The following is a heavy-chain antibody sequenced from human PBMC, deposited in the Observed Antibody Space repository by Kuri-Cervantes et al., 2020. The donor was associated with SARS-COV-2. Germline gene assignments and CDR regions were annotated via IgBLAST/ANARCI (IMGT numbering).Heavy chain of an antibody. J-gene: IGHJ6*02. CDR3: ARGLIGLVPAPVLGLGPHYYYFHMDV. Sequence: SETLSLTCAVFGGSFSGYQWGWIRQSPGEGLEWIGEINHSGGTNYNSSLKSRVTISVDTSKNQFSLKPTSVIAADTAVYYCARGLIGLVPAPVLGLGPHYYYFHMDVWGQGTTVTVSS. D-gene: IGHD2-2*01. CDR2: INHSGGT. V-gene: IGHV4-34*01. CDR1: GGSFSGYQ.